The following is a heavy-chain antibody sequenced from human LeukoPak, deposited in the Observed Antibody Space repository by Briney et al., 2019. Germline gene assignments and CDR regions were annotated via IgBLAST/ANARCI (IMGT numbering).Heavy chain of an antibody. D-gene: IGHD3-22*01. Sequence: GGSLRPSCAASGFTFSSYGMHWVRQAPGKGLEWVAFIRYDGSNKYYADSVKGRFTISRDNSKNTLYLQMNSLRAEDTAVYYCAKALRNYYDSSGPFDYWGQGTLVTVSS. CDR2: IRYDGSNK. CDR1: GFTFSSYG. CDR3: AKALRNYYDSSGPFDY. J-gene: IGHJ4*02. V-gene: IGHV3-30*02.